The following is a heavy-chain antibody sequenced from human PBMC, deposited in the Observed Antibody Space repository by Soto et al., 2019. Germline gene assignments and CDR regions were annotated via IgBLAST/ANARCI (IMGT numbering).Heavy chain of an antibody. CDR1: GGSISSSSYY. D-gene: IGHD3-3*01. CDR3: ARGAGLNDFWSGYYAVWFDP. J-gene: IGHJ5*02. Sequence: SETLSLTCTVSGGSISSSSYYWGWIRQPPGKGLEWIGSIYYSGSTYYNPSLKSRVTISVDTSKNQFSLKLSSVTAADTAVYYCARGAGLNDFWSGYYAVWFDPWGQGTLVTVS. CDR2: IYYSGST. V-gene: IGHV4-39*01.